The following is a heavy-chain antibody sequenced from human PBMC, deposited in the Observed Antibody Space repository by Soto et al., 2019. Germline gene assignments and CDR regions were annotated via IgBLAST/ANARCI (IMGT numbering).Heavy chain of an antibody. Sequence: GGSLRLSCAASGFTFSSYWMHWVRQAPGKGLVWVSRINSDGSRTIYADSVKGRFTISRDNAKNTLYLQMNRLRAEDTAVYYCARAQQYNYGPVWGQGTLVAVS. V-gene: IGHV3-74*01. CDR3: ARAQQYNYGPV. CDR1: GFTFSSYW. CDR2: INSDGSRT. D-gene: IGHD5-18*01. J-gene: IGHJ4*02.